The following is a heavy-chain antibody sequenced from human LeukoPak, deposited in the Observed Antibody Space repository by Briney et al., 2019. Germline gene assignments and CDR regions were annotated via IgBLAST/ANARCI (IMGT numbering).Heavy chain of an antibody. D-gene: IGHD3-22*01. V-gene: IGHV2-5*01. CDR1: GFSLSTSGVG. Sequence: SGPTLVNPTQTLTLTCTFSGFSLSTSGVGVGWIRQPPGKTRDWLALIYWNDDKRYSPSLKSRLTITKDTSKNQVVLTMTNMDPVDTATYYCAHLDYYDSSGYYSNLHKWFDPWGQGTLVTVSS. CDR2: IYWNDDK. CDR3: AHLDYYDSSGYYSNLHKWFDP. J-gene: IGHJ5*02.